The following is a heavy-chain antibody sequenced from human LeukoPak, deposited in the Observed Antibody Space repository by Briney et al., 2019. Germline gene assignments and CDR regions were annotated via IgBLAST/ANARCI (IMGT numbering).Heavy chain of an antibody. J-gene: IGHJ6*03. D-gene: IGHD2-2*01. CDR1: GFTFSSYS. CDR3: ARDGCSSTSCYPGARSYYDMDV. V-gene: IGHV3-48*04. CDR2: ISSSSSTI. Sequence: GGSLRLSCAASGFTFSSYSMNWVRQAPGKGLEWVSYISSSSSTIYYADSVKGRFSISRDNAKNSLYLQMNSLRAEDTAVYYCARDGCSSTSCYPGARSYYDMDVGGKGTTVPVSS.